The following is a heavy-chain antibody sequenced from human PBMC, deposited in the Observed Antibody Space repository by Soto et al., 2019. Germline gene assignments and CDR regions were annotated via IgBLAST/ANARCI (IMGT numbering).Heavy chain of an antibody. CDR2: IIPIFGTA. Sequence: QVQLVQSGAEVKKPGSSVKVSCKASGGTFSSYAISWVRQAPGQGLEWMGGIIPIFGTANYAQKFQGRVTITADESTSTAYMELSSLRSEDTAVYYCAKSPSLYCSGGSCYPSNYYYYGTDVWGQGTTVTVSS. D-gene: IGHD2-15*01. J-gene: IGHJ6*02. CDR1: GGTFSSYA. CDR3: AKSPSLYCSGGSCYPSNYYYYGTDV. V-gene: IGHV1-69*01.